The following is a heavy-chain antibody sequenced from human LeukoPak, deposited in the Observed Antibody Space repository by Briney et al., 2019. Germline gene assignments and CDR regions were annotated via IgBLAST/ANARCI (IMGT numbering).Heavy chain of an antibody. CDR3: ARECSSTSCAYYYGMDV. V-gene: IGHV1-8*02. Sequence: ASVKVSCKASGYTFTGYYMHWVRQAPGRGLEWMGLMNPNSGNTGYAQKFQGRVTMTRNTSISTAYMELSSLRSEDTAVYYCARECSSTSCAYYYGMDVWGQGTTVTVSS. J-gene: IGHJ6*02. CDR1: GYTFTGYY. D-gene: IGHD2-2*01. CDR2: MNPNSGNT.